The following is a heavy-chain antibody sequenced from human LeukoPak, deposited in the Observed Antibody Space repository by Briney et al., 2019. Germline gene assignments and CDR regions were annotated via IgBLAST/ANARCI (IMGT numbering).Heavy chain of an antibody. J-gene: IGHJ6*02. CDR2: INHSGST. CDR1: GGSFSGYY. CDR3: ARGQWGYCSGGSCYPPRYYYYGMDV. V-gene: IGHV4-34*01. D-gene: IGHD2-15*01. Sequence: SETLSLTCAVSGGSFSGYYWSWIRQPPGKGLEWIGEINHSGSTNYNPSLKSRVTISVDTSKNQFSLKLSSVTAADTAVYYCARGQWGYCSGGSCYPPRYYYYGMDVWGQGTTVTVSS.